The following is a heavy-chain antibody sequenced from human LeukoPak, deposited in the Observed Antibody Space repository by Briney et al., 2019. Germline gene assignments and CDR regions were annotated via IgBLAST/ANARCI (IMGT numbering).Heavy chain of an antibody. Sequence: GGSLRLSCAASGFTFSSYEMNWVRQAPGKGLEWVSYISSRGSTIYYADSVKGRFTISRDNAKNSLYLQMYSLRAEDTAVYYCAEPGITMIGGVWGKGTTVTISS. D-gene: IGHD3-10*02. V-gene: IGHV3-48*03. CDR2: ISSRGSTI. CDR1: GFTFSSYE. J-gene: IGHJ6*04. CDR3: AEPGITMIGGV.